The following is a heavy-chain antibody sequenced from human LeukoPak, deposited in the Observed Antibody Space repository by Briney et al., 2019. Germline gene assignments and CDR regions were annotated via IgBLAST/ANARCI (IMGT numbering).Heavy chain of an antibody. CDR1: GFTFSSYG. CDR3: AKDYYDSSGYIGEFDY. V-gene: IGHV3-30*18. J-gene: IGHJ4*02. Sequence: GGSLRLSCAASGFTFSSYGMHWVRRAPGKGLEWVAVISYDGSNKYYADSVKGRFTISRDNSKNTLYLQMNSLRAEDTAVYYCAKDYYDSSGYIGEFDYWGQGTLVTVSS. CDR2: ISYDGSNK. D-gene: IGHD3-22*01.